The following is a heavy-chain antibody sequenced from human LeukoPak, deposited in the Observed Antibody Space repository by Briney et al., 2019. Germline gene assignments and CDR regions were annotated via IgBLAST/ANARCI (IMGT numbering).Heavy chain of an antibody. D-gene: IGHD6-19*01. J-gene: IGHJ4*02. CDR3: ARDSRDSSGWYAYYFDY. CDR2: IYTSGST. Sequence: PSETLSLTCTVSGGSISSYYWSWIRQPAGKGLEWIGRIYTSGSTNYNPSLKSRVTMSVDTSENQFSLKLSSVTAADTAVYYCARDSRDSSGWYAYYFDYWGQGTLVTVSS. V-gene: IGHV4-4*07. CDR1: GGSISSYY.